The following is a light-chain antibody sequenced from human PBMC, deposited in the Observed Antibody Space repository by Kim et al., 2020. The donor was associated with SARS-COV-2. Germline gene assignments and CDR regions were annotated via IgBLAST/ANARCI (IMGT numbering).Light chain of an antibody. CDR2: DTS. Sequence: ASVGDRVTVTCQARQDIKKSLNWFQQKPGKAPKLLIYDTSHLEVGVPLRFSGSGSGTHFTLTISGLQPEDVATYYCQQSDNLPLTFGPGTKVDIK. CDR1: QDIKKS. V-gene: IGKV1-33*01. J-gene: IGKJ3*01. CDR3: QQSDNLPLT.